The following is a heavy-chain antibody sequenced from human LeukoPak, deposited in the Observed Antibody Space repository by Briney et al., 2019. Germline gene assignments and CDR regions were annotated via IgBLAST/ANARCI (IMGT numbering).Heavy chain of an antibody. CDR2: ISYDGSNK. D-gene: IGHD3-10*01. J-gene: IGHJ4*02. Sequence: GRSLRLSCAASGFTFSSYAMHWVRQAPGKGLEWVAVISYDGSNKYYADSVKGRFTISRDNSKNTLYLQMNSLRAEDTAVYYCARDLIWFGELLLDYWGQGTLVAVSS. CDR1: GFTFSSYA. V-gene: IGHV3-30*04. CDR3: ARDLIWFGELLLDY.